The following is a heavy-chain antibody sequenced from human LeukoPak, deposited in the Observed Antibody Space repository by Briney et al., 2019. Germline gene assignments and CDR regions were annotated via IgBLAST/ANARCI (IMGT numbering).Heavy chain of an antibody. Sequence: GGSLRLSCAASGFTFSSYAMSWVRQAPGKGLDWVSAISGSGGNTYYADSVKGRFTISRDNSKNTLYLQMNSLRAEDTAAYYCAKDQYGGNPQYYFDYWGQGTLVTVS. J-gene: IGHJ4*02. CDR3: AKDQYGGNPQYYFDY. CDR2: ISGSGGNT. CDR1: GFTFSSYA. V-gene: IGHV3-23*01. D-gene: IGHD4-23*01.